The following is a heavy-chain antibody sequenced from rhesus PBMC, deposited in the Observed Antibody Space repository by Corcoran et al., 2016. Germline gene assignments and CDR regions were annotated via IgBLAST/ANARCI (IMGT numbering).Heavy chain of an antibody. V-gene: IGHV3-116*02. D-gene: IGHD2-2*01. CDR2: IRNKANGGTT. CDR3: ARGYCTSTTCYSGPRDY. CDR1: GFTFSDYY. Sequence: EVRLVESGGGLVQPGGSLRLSCAASGFTFSDYYMTWVRQAPGKGPEWVGFIRNKANGGTTEYAASVKGRFTISIYDSKSIASLQMNSLRTEDTAVYYCARGYCTSTTCYSGPRDYWGQGVLVTVSS. J-gene: IGHJ4*01.